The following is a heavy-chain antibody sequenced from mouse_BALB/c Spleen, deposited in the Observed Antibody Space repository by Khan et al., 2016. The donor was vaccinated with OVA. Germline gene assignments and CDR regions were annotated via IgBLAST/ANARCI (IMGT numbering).Heavy chain of an antibody. J-gene: IGHJ1*01. CDR2: ISYSGSA. CDR1: GYSITSDYA. D-gene: IGHD1-1*01. Sequence: EVQLQESGPGLVKPSQSLSLTCTVSGYSITSDYAWNWIRQFPGNKLEWMGYISYSGSANYNPSLKSRISITRDTSENPFFLHLNSVTTEDSATYYCARRYYYGHWYFDDWGAGTTVTVSS. CDR3: ARRYYYGHWYFDD. V-gene: IGHV3-2*02.